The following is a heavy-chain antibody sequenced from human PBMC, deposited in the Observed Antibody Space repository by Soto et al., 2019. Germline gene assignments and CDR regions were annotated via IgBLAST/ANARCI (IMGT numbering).Heavy chain of an antibody. CDR2: ITPFNGNT. D-gene: IGHD6-6*01. CDR3: ASSSSSHAFYI. CDR1: GYTFTYRY. V-gene: IGHV1-45*02. J-gene: IGHJ3*02. Sequence: QMQLVQSGAEVKKTGSSVKVSCKASGYTFTYRYLHWVRQAPGQALEWMGWITPFNGNTNYAQKFQDRVTITSDRSMSTAYMELSSLRSEETAMYYCASSSSSHAFYIWGQGTMVTVSS.